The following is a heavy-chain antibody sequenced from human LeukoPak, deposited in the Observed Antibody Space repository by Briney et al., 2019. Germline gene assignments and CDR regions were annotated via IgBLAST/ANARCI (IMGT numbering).Heavy chain of an antibody. CDR2: INPNSGAT. V-gene: IGHV1-2*06. J-gene: IGHJ4*02. CDR1: GYSFAAYF. D-gene: IGHD2-2*01. CDR3: ARVKKVMPEFEF. Sequence: ASVKVSCKASGYSFAAYFIHWVRQAPGQGLEWMGRINPNSGATEYAQKFQGRVSMTRDTSINTAYMDLTNLRSDDTAIFYCARVKKVMPEFEFWGQGTLVTVSS.